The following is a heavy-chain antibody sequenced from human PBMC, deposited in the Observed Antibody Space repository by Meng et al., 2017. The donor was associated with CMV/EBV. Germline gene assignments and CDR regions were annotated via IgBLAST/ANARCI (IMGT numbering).Heavy chain of an antibody. CDR2: TNPNSGNT. V-gene: IGHV1-8*01. J-gene: IGHJ4*02. Sequence: ASVKVSCKASGYTFTSYDINWVRQATGQGLEWMGWTNPNSGNTGYAQKFQGRVTMTRNTSISTAYMELSSLRSEDTAVYYCARGTVLRFLEWLVRGGYFDYWGQGTLVTVSS. CDR3: ARGTVLRFLEWLVRGGYFDY. CDR1: GYTFTSYD. D-gene: IGHD3-3*01.